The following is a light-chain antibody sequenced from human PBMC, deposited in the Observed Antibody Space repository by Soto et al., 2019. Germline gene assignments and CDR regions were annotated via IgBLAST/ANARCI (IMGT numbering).Light chain of an antibody. Sequence: IVMTQSPSPLSVSPGERVTLSCRASQSVGNNLAWYQQKTGQVPRLLIHGASTRATGIPARFSGSGSGTEFTLTISSLQYEDFAVYYCQQCDNWPRTFGQGTNVDIK. CDR3: QQCDNWPRT. CDR2: GAS. V-gene: IGKV3-15*01. CDR1: QSVGNN. J-gene: IGKJ2*01.